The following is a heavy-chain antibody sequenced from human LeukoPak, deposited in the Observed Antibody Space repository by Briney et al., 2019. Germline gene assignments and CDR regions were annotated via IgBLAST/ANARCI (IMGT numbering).Heavy chain of an antibody. CDR1: GGSFSGYY. V-gene: IGHV4-34*01. CDR3: AREGIAAARGWFDP. CDR2: INHSGST. J-gene: IGHJ5*02. D-gene: IGHD6-13*01. Sequence: SETLSLTCAVYGGSFSGYYWSWIRQPPGKGQEWIGEINHSGSTNYNPSLKSRVTISVDTSKNQFSLKLSSVTAADTAVYYCAREGIAAARGWFDPWGQGTLVTVSS.